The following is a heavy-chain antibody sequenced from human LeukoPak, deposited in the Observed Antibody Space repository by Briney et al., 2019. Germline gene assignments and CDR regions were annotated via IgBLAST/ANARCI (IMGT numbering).Heavy chain of an antibody. CDR1: GFTFSSYA. Sequence: SGGSLRLSCAASGFTFSSYAMSWVRQAPGKGLEWVSAISGSGGSTYYADSVKGRFTISRDNSKNTLYLQMNSLRAEDTAVYYCANYWTTGTPTFAFDYWGQGTLVTVSS. D-gene: IGHD1-1*01. V-gene: IGHV3-23*01. J-gene: IGHJ4*02. CDR3: ANYWTTGTPTFAFDY. CDR2: ISGSGGST.